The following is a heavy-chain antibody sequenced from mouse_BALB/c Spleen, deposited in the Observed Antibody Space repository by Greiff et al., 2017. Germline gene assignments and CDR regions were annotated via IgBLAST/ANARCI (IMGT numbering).Heavy chain of an antibody. Sequence: DVKLVESGGGLVKPGGSLKLSCAASGFTFSSYAMSWVRQTPEKRLEWVASISSGGSTYYPDSVKGRFTISRDNARNILYLQMSSLRSEDTAMYYCAREGYGSSFDYWGQGTTLTVSS. CDR1: GFTFSSYA. CDR2: ISSGGST. V-gene: IGHV5-6-5*01. J-gene: IGHJ2*01. D-gene: IGHD1-1*01. CDR3: AREGYGSSFDY.